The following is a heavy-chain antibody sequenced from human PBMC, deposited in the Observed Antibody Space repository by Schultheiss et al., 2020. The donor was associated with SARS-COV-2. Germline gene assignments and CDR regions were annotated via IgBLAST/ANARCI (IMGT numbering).Heavy chain of an antibody. V-gene: IGHV4-59*08. CDR3: AKIPSLAPAAIGGFHH. J-gene: IGHJ1*01. D-gene: IGHD2-15*01. Sequence: SQTLSLTCSVSGGSIRGYYWSWIRQPPGKGLEWIGYIYYSGSTNYNPSLKSRVTISIDTSENQFSLKLRSVTAADTAIYYCAKIPSLAPAAIGGFHHWGQGTLVTVSS. CDR2: IYYSGST. CDR1: GGSIRGYY.